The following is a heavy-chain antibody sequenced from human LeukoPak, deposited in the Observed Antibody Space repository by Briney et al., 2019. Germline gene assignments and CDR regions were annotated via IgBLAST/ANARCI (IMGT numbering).Heavy chain of an antibody. CDR3: AREAVRDSSGYYQDDY. D-gene: IGHD3-22*01. V-gene: IGHV7-4-1*02. CDR2: INTNTGNP. CDR1: GYTFTSYA. J-gene: IGHJ4*02. Sequence: EASVKVSCKASGYTFTSYAMNWVRQAPGQGLEWMGWINTNTGNPTYAQGFTGRFVFSLDTSVSTAYLQISSLKAEDTAVYYCAREAVRDSSGYYQDDYWGQGALVTVSS.